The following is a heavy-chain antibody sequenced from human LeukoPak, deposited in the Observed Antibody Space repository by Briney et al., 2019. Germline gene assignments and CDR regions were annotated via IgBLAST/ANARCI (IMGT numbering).Heavy chain of an antibody. CDR1: GFTFDDYA. D-gene: IGHD3-9*01. V-gene: IGHV3-9*01. CDR3: AKPYYDILTGYVRGAFDI. Sequence: PGGSLRFSCAASGFTFDDYAMHWVRQAPGKGLEWVSGISWNSGSIGYADSVKGRFTISRDNAKNSLYLQMNSLRAEDTALYYCAKPYYDILTGYVRGAFDIWGQGTMVTVSS. CDR2: ISWNSGSI. J-gene: IGHJ3*02.